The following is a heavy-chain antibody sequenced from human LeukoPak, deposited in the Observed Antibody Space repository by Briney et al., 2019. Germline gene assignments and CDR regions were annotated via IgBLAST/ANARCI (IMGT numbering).Heavy chain of an antibody. Sequence: PSETLSLTCTVSGGSISSSSDVWGWIRQPPGKGLEWIGSIYYSGRTYNNPSLKSRVTISVDTSKNQFSLKLSSVTAADTAVYYCARHRWDGTFNFDYWGQGTLVPVSS. V-gene: IGHV4-39*01. CDR2: IYYSGRT. CDR3: ARHRWDGTFNFDY. CDR1: GGSISSSSDV. J-gene: IGHJ4*02. D-gene: IGHD1-1*01.